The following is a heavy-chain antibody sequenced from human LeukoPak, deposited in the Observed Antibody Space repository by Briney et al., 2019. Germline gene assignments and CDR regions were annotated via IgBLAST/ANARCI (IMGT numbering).Heavy chain of an antibody. Sequence: GGSLRLSCAASGFTFDDYAMHWVRQAPGKGLEWVSGISWNSGSIGYADSVKGRFTISRDNAKSSLYLQMNSLRAEDTALYYCAKEHSSGYYYTHYYYGMDVWGQGTTVTVSS. CDR2: ISWNSGSI. J-gene: IGHJ6*02. CDR1: GFTFDDYA. D-gene: IGHD3-22*01. CDR3: AKEHSSGYYYTHYYYGMDV. V-gene: IGHV3-9*01.